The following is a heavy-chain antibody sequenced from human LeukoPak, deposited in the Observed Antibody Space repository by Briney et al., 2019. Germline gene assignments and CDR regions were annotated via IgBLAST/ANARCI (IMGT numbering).Heavy chain of an antibody. V-gene: IGHV1-46*01. CDR3: ARAHSSGWYMD. CDR2: INPSGGST. D-gene: IGHD6-19*01. CDR1: GYTFTSYY. Sequence: ASVKVSCKPSGYTFTSYYMHWVRQAPGQGLEWMGIINPSGGSTSYAQKFQGRVTMTRDTSTSTVYMELSSLRSEDTAVYYCARAHSSGWYMDWGQGTLVTVSS. J-gene: IGHJ4*02.